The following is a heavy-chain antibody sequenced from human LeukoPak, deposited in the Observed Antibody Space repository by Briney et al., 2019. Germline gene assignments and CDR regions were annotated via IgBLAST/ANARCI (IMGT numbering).Heavy chain of an antibody. D-gene: IGHD6-19*01. CDR1: GFTFSSYA. V-gene: IGHV3-30-3*01. J-gene: IGHJ6*02. Sequence: GRSLRLSCAASGFTFSSYAMHWVRQAPGKGLEWAAVISYDGSNKYYADSVKGRFTISRDNSKNTLYLQMNSLRAEDTAVYYCARGPSGWYYYYGMDVWGQGTTVTVSS. CDR2: ISYDGSNK. CDR3: ARGPSGWYYYYGMDV.